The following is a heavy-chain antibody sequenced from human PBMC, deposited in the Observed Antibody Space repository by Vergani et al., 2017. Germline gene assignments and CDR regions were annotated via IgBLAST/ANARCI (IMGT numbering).Heavy chain of an antibody. CDR3: ARPPPY. J-gene: IGHJ4*02. CDR2: IYHSGST. CDR1: GYSISSGYY. V-gene: IGHV4-38-2*02. Sequence: QVQLQESGPGLVKPSETLSLTCTVPGYSISSGYYWGWIRQPPGKGLEWIGSIYHSGSTYYNPSLKSRVTISVDTSKNQFSLKLSSVAAADTAVYYCARPPPYWGQGTLVTVSS.